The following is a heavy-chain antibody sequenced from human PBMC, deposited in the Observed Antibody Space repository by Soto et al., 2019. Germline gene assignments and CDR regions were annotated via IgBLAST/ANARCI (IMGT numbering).Heavy chain of an antibody. D-gene: IGHD3-22*01. Sequence: SVKVSCKASGGTFSRFAISWVRQAPRQGLEWMGGIIPMFGKANYAQKFQGRVSITADESTSTGYMELRSLRSEDTAVYYCARDGTLYDTSGYYYLYWGQGTLVTVSS. J-gene: IGHJ4*02. CDR1: GGTFSRFA. CDR2: IIPMFGKA. CDR3: ARDGTLYDTSGYYYLY. V-gene: IGHV1-69*13.